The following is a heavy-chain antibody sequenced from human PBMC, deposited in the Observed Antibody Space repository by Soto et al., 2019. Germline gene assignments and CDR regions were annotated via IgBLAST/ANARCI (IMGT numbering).Heavy chain of an antibody. CDR3: AREDILGVRSFDY. CDR1: GFTFSSYS. CDR2: ISSGSKTI. D-gene: IGHD3-10*01. J-gene: IGHJ4*02. Sequence: EVQLVESGGGLVQRGGSLRLSCAASGFTFSSYSVNWVRQAPGKGLEWASYISSGSKTIYYADSVKGRFTVSRDNAKNSQYLQMNSLTDEDTAVYYCAREDILGVRSFDYWGRGTLVTVSS. V-gene: IGHV3-48*02.